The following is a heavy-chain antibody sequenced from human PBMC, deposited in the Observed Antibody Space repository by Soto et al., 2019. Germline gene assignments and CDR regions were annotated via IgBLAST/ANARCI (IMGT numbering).Heavy chain of an antibody. CDR3: ARHQVSYYDFWSGQVYYYYGMDV. CDR1: GYSFTSYW. J-gene: IGHJ6*02. Sequence: EVQLVQSGAEVKKPGESLRISCKGSGYSFTSYWISWVRQMPGKGLEWMGRIDPSDSYTNYSPSFQGHVTISADKSISTAYLQWSSLKASDTAMYYCARHQVSYYDFWSGQVYYYYGMDVWGQGTTVTVSS. CDR2: IDPSDSYT. V-gene: IGHV5-10-1*03. D-gene: IGHD3-3*01.